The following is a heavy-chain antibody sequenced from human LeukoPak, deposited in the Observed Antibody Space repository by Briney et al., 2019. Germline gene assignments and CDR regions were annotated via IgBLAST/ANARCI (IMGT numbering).Heavy chain of an antibody. CDR2: IKQDGSEK. V-gene: IGHV3-7*01. CDR3: ARVRYTYGPDY. D-gene: IGHD5-18*01. J-gene: IGHJ4*02. CDR1: GFTFSYYW. Sequence: PGGSLRLSRAASGFTFSYYWMSWVRQAPGKGLEWVANIKQDGSEKYYVDSVKGRFTISRDNAKNSLYLQMNSLRAEDTAVYYCARVRYTYGPDYWGQGTLVTVSS.